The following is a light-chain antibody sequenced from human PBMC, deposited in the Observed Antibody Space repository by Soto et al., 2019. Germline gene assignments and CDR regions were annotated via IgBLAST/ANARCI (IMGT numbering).Light chain of an antibody. J-gene: IGLJ1*01. CDR2: RND. CDR1: SFNIGSNY. Sequence: QSVLTQAPSASGTPGQRVTISCSGSSFNIGSNYVYWYQQLPGTAPKLVSFRNDQRPSGIPDRISGSKSGTSASLAISVLRSEDEADYYCSDWDDSLSGYVFGTGTKLTVL. CDR3: SDWDDSLSGYV. V-gene: IGLV1-47*01.